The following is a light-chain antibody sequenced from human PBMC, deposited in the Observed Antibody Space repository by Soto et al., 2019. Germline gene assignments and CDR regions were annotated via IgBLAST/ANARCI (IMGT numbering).Light chain of an antibody. V-gene: IGKV3-20*01. CDR3: HQRGSSRCT. J-gene: IGKJ2*02. CDR2: GVS. Sequence: ETVLTQSPGTLSLSPGERATLSCRASQSVTIRYLAWFQQKPGQAPRLLIYGVSNRASGIPDRFSGSGSGTDFTLTISRVEPEDFAVYYCHQRGSSRCTFGQGTKLEIK. CDR1: QSVTIRY.